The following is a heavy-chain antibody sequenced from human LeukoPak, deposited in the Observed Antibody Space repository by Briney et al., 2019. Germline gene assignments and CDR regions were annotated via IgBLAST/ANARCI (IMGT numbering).Heavy chain of an antibody. D-gene: IGHD3-3*01. CDR3: ARGLDFWSGYYKNYGKDV. CDR2: INHSGST. J-gene: IGHJ6*02. V-gene: IGHV4-34*01. CDR1: GGSFSGYY. Sequence: SETLSLTCAVYGGSFSGYYWSWIRQPPGKGLEWIGEINHSGSTNYNPSLKSRVTISVDTSKNQFSLKLSSVTAADTAVYYCARGLDFWSGYYKNYGKDVWGQGTTVTVSS.